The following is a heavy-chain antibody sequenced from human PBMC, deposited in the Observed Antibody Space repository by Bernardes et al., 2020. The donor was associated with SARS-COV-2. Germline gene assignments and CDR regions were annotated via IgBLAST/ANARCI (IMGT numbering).Heavy chain of an antibody. D-gene: IGHD3-10*01. CDR1: GFTFGDYA. Sequence: GGSLRLSCTASGFTFGDYAMSWVRQAPGRGLECVGFIRTKTYGGTAEYAASVKGRFTISSDDSRSIAYLQMESLKTEDTAIYYCTRRVYYAFESWGQGTLVTVSS. V-gene: IGHV3-49*04. J-gene: IGHJ4*02. CDR2: IRTKTYGGTA. CDR3: TRRVYYAFES.